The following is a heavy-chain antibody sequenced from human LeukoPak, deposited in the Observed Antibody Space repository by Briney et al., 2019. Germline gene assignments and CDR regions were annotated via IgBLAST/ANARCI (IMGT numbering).Heavy chain of an antibody. D-gene: IGHD3-22*01. CDR1: GFTFGDLA. V-gene: IGHV3-49*04. CDR2: IRRKVDAETT. Sequence: PGGSLRLSCTASGFTFGDLAVSWVSQAPGRGREWVGFIRRKVDAETTVYAASVKGRFTVSRDDSKSIAYLQMNSLKTEDTAVYYCTRGYGHYDSSGYHWGQGTLVTVSS. CDR3: TRGYGHYDSSGYH. J-gene: IGHJ4*02.